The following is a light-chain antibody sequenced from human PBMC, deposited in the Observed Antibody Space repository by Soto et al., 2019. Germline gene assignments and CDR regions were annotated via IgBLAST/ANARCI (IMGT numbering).Light chain of an antibody. V-gene: IGLV2-14*01. Sequence: QSVLTQPASVSGSPGQSITISCTVTSSDLAIYNYVSWYQQQPGKAPKLMIYQVTNRPSGVSNRFSGSRSGNTASLTISGLQAEDEADYYCSSYTDSSNYVFETGTKVTVL. J-gene: IGLJ1*01. CDR1: SSDLAIYNY. CDR2: QVT. CDR3: SSYTDSSNYV.